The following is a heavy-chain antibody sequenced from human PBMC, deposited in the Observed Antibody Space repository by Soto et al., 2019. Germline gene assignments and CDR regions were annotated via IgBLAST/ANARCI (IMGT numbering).Heavy chain of an antibody. CDR2: IYYSGST. V-gene: IGHV4-59*01. Sequence: QVQLQESGPGLVKPSETLSLTCTVSGGSISSYYWSWIRQPPGKGLEWIGYIYYSGSTNYNPSLKSRVTISVDTSKNQFSLKLSSVTAADTAVYYCARSDFWSGYWFDPWGQGTLVTVSS. CDR1: GGSISSYY. D-gene: IGHD3-3*01. CDR3: ARSDFWSGYWFDP. J-gene: IGHJ5*02.